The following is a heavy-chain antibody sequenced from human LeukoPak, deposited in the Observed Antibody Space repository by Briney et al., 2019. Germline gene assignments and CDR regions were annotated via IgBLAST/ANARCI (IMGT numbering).Heavy chain of an antibody. CDR3: ARDVGKGYFDY. V-gene: IGHV3-7*04. CDR1: GFTFNRNW. CDR2: IKEDGSVK. Sequence: GGSLRLSCAASGFTFNRNWMSWLRQAPGKGLERVANIKEDGSVKNYEDSVSGRFTISRDNAANSVSLLLNSLRAEDTAVYYCARDVGKGYFDYWGQGTLVTVSS. J-gene: IGHJ4*02.